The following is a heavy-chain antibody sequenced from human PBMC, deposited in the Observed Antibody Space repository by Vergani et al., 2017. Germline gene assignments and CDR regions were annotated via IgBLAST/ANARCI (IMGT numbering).Heavy chain of an antibody. CDR1: GGTFSSYA. J-gene: IGHJ6*02. CDR2: IIPIFGTA. V-gene: IGHV1-69*01. D-gene: IGHD2-15*01. Sequence: QVQLVQSGAEVKKPGSSVKVSCKASGGTFSSYAISWVRQAPGQGLEWMGGIIPIFGTANYAQKFQGRVTITADESTSTAYMELSSLRAEDTAVYYCARVTLTEVGAANEYYYYGMDVWGQGTTVTVSS. CDR3: ARVTLTEVGAANEYYYYGMDV.